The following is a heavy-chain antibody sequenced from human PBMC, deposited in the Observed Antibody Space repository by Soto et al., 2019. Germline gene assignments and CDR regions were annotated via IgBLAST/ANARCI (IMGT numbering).Heavy chain of an antibody. V-gene: IGHV1-46*03. Sequence: QVQLVQSGAEVKKPGASVKVSCKASGYTFTNYYMHWVRQAPGQGLEWMGIINVSGGSTSYAQKFQGRVTMTREMSTSTVYMELSSLRSEDTAVYYCARSYSSSVLSPSDYWGQGTLVTVSS. CDR2: INVSGGST. CDR3: ARSYSSSVLSPSDY. D-gene: IGHD6-6*01. CDR1: GYTFTNYY. J-gene: IGHJ4*02.